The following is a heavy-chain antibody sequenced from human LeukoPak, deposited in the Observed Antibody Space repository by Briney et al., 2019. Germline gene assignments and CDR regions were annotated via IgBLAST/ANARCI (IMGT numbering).Heavy chain of an antibody. CDR2: ISAYNGNT. CDR3: ARDIGRSYYDILTGYYSPYYFDY. CDR1: GYTFTSYG. J-gene: IGHJ4*02. Sequence: ASVKVSCKASGYTFTSYGISWVRQAPGQGLEWMGWISAYNGNTNYAQKLQGRVTMTTDTSTSTAYMELRSLRSDDTAVYYCARDIGRSYYDILTGYYSPYYFDYWGQGTLVTVSS. V-gene: IGHV1-18*01. D-gene: IGHD3-9*01.